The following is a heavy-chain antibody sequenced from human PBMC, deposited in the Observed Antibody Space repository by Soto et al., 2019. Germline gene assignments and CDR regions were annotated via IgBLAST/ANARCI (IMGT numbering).Heavy chain of an antibody. CDR1: GFTFSNFW. Sequence: EVQLVESGGGLVQPGGSLRLSCEVSGFTFSNFWMTWVRQAPGKGLEWVANIKKDGSEKNFVDSVKGRFTISRDNAKNSRYLQMNSLRAEDTAVYYCTTGGLLTLRYWGQGALVTVSS. CDR3: TTGGLLTLRY. V-gene: IGHV3-7*03. D-gene: IGHD3-10*01. CDR2: IKKDGSEK. J-gene: IGHJ4*02.